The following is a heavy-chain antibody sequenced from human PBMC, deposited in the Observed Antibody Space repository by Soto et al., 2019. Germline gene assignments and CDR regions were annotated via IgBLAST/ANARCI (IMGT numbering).Heavy chain of an antibody. J-gene: IGHJ6*02. CDR3: ARGASYYGSGPYMDV. V-gene: IGHV4-30-4*01. Sequence: QVQLQESGPGLVKPSQTLSLTCTVSGGSISSGDYYWSWIRQPPGKGLEWIGYIYYSGSTYYNPSLKSRVTISGDTSKNQFSLKLSSVTAADTAVYYCARGASYYGSGPYMDVWGQGTTVTVSS. CDR1: GGSISSGDYY. D-gene: IGHD3-10*01. CDR2: IYYSGST.